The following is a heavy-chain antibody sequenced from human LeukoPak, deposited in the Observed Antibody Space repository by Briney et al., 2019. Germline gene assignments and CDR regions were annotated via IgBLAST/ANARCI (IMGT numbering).Heavy chain of an antibody. V-gene: IGHV1-18*01. D-gene: IGHD5-18*01. CDR3: ARGGYSYGFLGWYFDY. CDR2: ISAYNGNT. J-gene: IGHJ4*02. CDR1: GYTFTSYG. Sequence: ASVKVSCKASGYTFTSYGISWVRQAPGQGLEWMGWISAYNGNTNYAQKLQGRVTMTRDTSISTAYMELSRLRSDDTAVYYCARGGYSYGFLGWYFDYWGQGTLVTVSS.